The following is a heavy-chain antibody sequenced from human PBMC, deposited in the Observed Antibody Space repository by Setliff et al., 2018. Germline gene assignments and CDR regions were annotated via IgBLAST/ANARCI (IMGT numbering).Heavy chain of an antibody. V-gene: IGHV4-61*02. CDR3: ARSGDYGSGRLSP. Sequence: SETLSLTCTVSGGSISSGDHYWSWIRQPAGKGLEWIGRTHASGSTNYNPSLKSRVTISVDTSKNQFSLKLTSVTAADTAVYYCARSGDYGSGRLSPWGQGTLVTVSS. CDR1: GGSISSGDHY. J-gene: IGHJ5*02. CDR2: THASGST. D-gene: IGHD3-10*01.